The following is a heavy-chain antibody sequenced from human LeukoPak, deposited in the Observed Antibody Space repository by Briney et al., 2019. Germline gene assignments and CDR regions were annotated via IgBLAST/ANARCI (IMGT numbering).Heavy chain of an antibody. V-gene: IGHV4-30-4*01. CDR2: IYYSGST. D-gene: IGHD3-22*01. J-gene: IGHJ4*02. CDR3: ARGITMIVVVDY. CDR1: GGSISSGDYY. Sequence: NASETLSLTCTVSGGSISSGDYYWSWIRQPPGKGLEWIGYIYYSGSTYYNPSLKSRVTISVDTSKNQFSLKLSSVTAADTAVYYCARGITMIVVVDYWGQGTLVTVSS.